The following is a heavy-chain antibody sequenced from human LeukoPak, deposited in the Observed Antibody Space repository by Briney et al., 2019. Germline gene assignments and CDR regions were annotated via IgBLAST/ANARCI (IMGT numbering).Heavy chain of an antibody. CDR3: ARDLGGGFDP. CDR2: IYYSGST. CDR1: GGSISSGGYS. Sequence: SETLSLTCTVSGGSISSGGYSWSWIRQHPGKGLEWIGYIYYSGSTYYNPSLKSRVTISVDTSKNQFSLKLSSVTAADTAVYYCARDLGGGFDPWGQGTLVTVSS. J-gene: IGHJ5*02. V-gene: IGHV4-31*03. D-gene: IGHD1-26*01.